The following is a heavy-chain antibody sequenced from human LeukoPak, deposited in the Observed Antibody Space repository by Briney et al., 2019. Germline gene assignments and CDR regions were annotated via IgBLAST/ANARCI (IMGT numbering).Heavy chain of an antibody. V-gene: IGHV1-18*01. CDR3: ARYRRRSANAYFYYFMDV. CDR2: ISAYNGNT. D-gene: IGHD3-16*02. Sequence: GASVKVSCKASGYTFTSYGISWVRQAPGQGLEWMGWISAYNGNTNYAQKLQGGVTMTTDTSTSTAYMELRSLRSDDTAVHYCARYRRRSANAYFYYFMDVWGKGNTVNVSS. CDR1: GYTFTSYG. J-gene: IGHJ6*03.